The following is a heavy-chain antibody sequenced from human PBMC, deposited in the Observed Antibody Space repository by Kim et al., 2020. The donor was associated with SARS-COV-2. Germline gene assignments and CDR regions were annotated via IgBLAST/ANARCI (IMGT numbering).Heavy chain of an antibody. CDR2: ISGSGSTT. V-gene: IGHV3-23*01. Sequence: GGSLRLSCAVSGATFGSYAMTWVRQAPGKGLEWVSSISGSGSTTLHADSVAGRFTISRDNSNDTLYLQMDSLRAEDTAVYYCAKEQVARIGDGMDVWGQGTTVIVSS. D-gene: IGHD5-12*01. J-gene: IGHJ6*02. CDR1: GATFGSYA. CDR3: AKEQVARIGDGMDV.